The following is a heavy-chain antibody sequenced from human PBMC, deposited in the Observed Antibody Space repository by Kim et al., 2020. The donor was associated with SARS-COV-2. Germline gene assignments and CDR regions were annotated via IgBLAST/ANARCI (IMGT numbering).Heavy chain of an antibody. CDR2: ISAYNGNT. CDR3: ARNGDDYVWGSYRRDWFDP. D-gene: IGHD3-16*02. J-gene: IGHJ5*02. Sequence: ASVKVSCKASGYTFTSYGISWVRQAPGQGLEWMGWISAYNGNTNYAQKLQGRVTMTTDTSTSTAYMELRSLRSDDTAVYYCARNGDDYVWGSYRRDWFDPWGQGTLVTVSS. CDR1: GYTFTSYG. V-gene: IGHV1-18*01.